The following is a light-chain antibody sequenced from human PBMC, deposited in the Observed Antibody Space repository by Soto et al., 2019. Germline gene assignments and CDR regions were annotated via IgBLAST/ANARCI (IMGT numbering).Light chain of an antibody. Sequence: DIQMTQSPSSLSASVGDRVTITCQASQDISNYLNWYQQKPGKAPKLLIYDASNLETGVPSRFSGSGSGTDFNFNISSLQPEDIATYYCQQYDNRPYTLGQGTKLEIK. CDR1: QDISNY. J-gene: IGKJ2*01. V-gene: IGKV1-33*01. CDR3: QQYDNRPYT. CDR2: DAS.